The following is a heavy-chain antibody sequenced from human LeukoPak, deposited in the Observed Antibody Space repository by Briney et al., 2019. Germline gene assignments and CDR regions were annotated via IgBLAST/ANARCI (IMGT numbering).Heavy chain of an antibody. D-gene: IGHD1-26*01. Sequence: SVKVSCKASGGTFSSYAISWVRQAPGQGLEWMGGIIPIFGTANYAQKFQGRVTITADESTSTAYMELSSLRSEDTAMYYCARLGGSYYNYAFDIWGQGTMVTVSS. V-gene: IGHV1-69*01. CDR2: IIPIFGTA. J-gene: IGHJ3*02. CDR3: ARLGGSYYNYAFDI. CDR1: GGTFSSYA.